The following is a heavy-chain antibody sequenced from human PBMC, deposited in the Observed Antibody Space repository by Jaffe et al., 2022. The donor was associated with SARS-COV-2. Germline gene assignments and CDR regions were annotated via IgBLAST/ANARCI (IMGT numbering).Heavy chain of an antibody. V-gene: IGHV3-11*06. CDR1: GLTFSDYY. J-gene: IGHJ6*02. CDR2: ISSSGSYT. Sequence: QGQLVESGGGLVKPGGSLRLACAVSGLTFSDYYMSWIRQAPGKGLEWISYISSSGSYTDYADSVKGRFTISRDNAKNLLYLQMNSLRAEDTAVYYCARELDGMDVWGQGTTVTVSS. CDR3: ARELDGMDV.